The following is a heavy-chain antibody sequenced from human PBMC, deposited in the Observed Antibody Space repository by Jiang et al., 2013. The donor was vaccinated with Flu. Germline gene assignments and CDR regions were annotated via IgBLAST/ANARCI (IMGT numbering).Heavy chain of an antibody. V-gene: IGHV3-33*01. CDR1: GFTFSSYG. Sequence: GVVQPGRSLRLSCAASGFTFSSYGMHWVRQAPGKGLEWVAVIWYDGSNKYYADSVKGRFTISRDNSKNTLYLQMNSLRAEDTAVYYCARDGSIFGVVIMNYYGMDVWGQGTTVTVSS. CDR2: IWYDGSNK. CDR3: ARDGSIFGVVIMNYYGMDV. D-gene: IGHD3-3*01. J-gene: IGHJ6*02.